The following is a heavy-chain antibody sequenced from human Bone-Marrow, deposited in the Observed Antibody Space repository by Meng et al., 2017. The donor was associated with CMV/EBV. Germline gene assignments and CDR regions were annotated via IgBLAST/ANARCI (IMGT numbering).Heavy chain of an antibody. D-gene: IGHD3-10*01. CDR2: ISSSSSYI. V-gene: IGHV3-21*01. CDR1: GFTFSSYS. Sequence: GESLKISCAASGFTFSSYSMNWVRQAPGKGLEWVSSISSSSSYIYYADSVKGRFTISRDNAKNSLYLQMNSLRAEDTAVYYCARGGYGSGSTYYYYYYGMDVWGQGTTVTV. J-gene: IGHJ6*02. CDR3: ARGGYGSGSTYYYYYYGMDV.